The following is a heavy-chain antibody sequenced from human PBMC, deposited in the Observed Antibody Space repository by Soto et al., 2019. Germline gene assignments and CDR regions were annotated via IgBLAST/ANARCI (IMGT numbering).Heavy chain of an antibody. Sequence: QVQLVQSGAELKKPGSSVKVSCKASGGIFSSYAISWLRQAPGQGLEWMGAVIPILGQAYYAQNFQDRVTITADESTRTAYMDLINLRSDDTAVYFCARVGGVGAPPGADYWGQGTLVTVSS. CDR2: VIPILGQA. D-gene: IGHD1-26*01. CDR1: GGIFSSYA. V-gene: IGHV1-69*01. CDR3: ARVGGVGAPPGADY. J-gene: IGHJ4*02.